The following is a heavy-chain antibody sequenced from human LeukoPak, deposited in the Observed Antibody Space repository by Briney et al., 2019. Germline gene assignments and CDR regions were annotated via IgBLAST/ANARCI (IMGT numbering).Heavy chain of an antibody. Sequence: PGGSLRLSCAASGFTFSNAWMNWVRQAPGKGLEWVAVISYDGSNKYYADSVKGRFTISRDNSKNTLYLQMNSLRAEDTAVYYCAKGSMVSGPLDYWGQGTLVTVSS. CDR2: ISYDGSNK. CDR1: GFTFSNAW. V-gene: IGHV3-30*18. D-gene: IGHD5-18*01. CDR3: AKGSMVSGPLDY. J-gene: IGHJ4*02.